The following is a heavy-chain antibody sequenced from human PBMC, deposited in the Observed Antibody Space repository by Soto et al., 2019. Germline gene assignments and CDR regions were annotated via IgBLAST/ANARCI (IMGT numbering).Heavy chain of an antibody. V-gene: IGHV1-18*01. Sequence: QVQLVQSGAEEKKPGASVKVSCKASGYTFTTYGISWVRQAPGQGLEWMGWISAYNGNTNYAQKIQCRVTMTTDTSTSTADMELRSLRSDDTAVYYCARQQWLYYYYGMDVWGEGTTVTVSS. CDR1: GYTFTTYG. CDR3: ARQQWLYYYYGMDV. D-gene: IGHD6-19*01. CDR2: ISAYNGNT. J-gene: IGHJ6*02.